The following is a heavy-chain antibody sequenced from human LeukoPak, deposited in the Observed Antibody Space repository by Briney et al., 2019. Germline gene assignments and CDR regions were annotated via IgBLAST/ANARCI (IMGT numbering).Heavy chain of an antibody. Sequence: GASVKVSCKASGYTFTGYYMHWVRQAPGLGLEWMGWINPNSGGTNYAQKFQGWVTMTRDTSISTAYMELSRLRSDDTAVYYCAREDSSSWYGFDYWGQGTLVTVSS. CDR3: AREDSSSWYGFDY. D-gene: IGHD6-13*01. V-gene: IGHV1-2*04. CDR1: GYTFTGYY. J-gene: IGHJ4*02. CDR2: INPNSGGT.